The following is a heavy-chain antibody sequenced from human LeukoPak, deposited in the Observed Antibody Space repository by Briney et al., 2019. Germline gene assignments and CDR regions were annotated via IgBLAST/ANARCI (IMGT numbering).Heavy chain of an antibody. D-gene: IGHD6-19*01. CDR1: GFTFSSYA. V-gene: IGHV3-48*04. J-gene: IGHJ5*02. CDR3: ARVDIAVAGTAWFDP. CDR2: ISSSGSTI. Sequence: GGSLRLSCAASGFTFSSYAMSWVRQAPGKGLEWVSYISSSGSTIYYADSVKGRFTISRDNAKNSLYLQMNSLRAEDTAVYYCARVDIAVAGTAWFDPWGQGTLVTVSS.